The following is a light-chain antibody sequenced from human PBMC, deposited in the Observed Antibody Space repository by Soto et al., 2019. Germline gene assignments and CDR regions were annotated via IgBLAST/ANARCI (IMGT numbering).Light chain of an antibody. Sequence: VLTQPPSASGTPVQRVTISCSGISSNIGSNTVNWFQHLPGTAPKLLIYINNQRPSGVPDRFSGSKSGTSAYLAISGLQSEDEADYYCAAWDDSLNGYVFGTGTKVTVL. V-gene: IGLV1-44*01. CDR1: SSNIGSNT. J-gene: IGLJ1*01. CDR2: INN. CDR3: AAWDDSLNGYV.